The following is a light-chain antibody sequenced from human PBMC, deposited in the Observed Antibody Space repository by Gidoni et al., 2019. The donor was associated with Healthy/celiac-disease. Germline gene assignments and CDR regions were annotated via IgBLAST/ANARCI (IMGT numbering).Light chain of an antibody. CDR3: CSYAGSYTP. V-gene: IGLV2-11*01. CDR1: SSDVGGYNY. Sequence: QPALTPPRSVSGSPAQSVTISCTGTSSDVGGYNYVSWYQQHPGKAPKLMIDDVSKRPSGVPDRFAGSKSGNTASLTISGLQAEDEADYYCCSYAGSYTPFGGGTKLTVL. CDR2: DVS. J-gene: IGLJ2*01.